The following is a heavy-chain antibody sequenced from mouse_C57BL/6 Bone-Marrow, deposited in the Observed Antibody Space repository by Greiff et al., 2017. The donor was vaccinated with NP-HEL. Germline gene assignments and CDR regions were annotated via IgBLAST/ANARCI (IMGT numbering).Heavy chain of an antibody. CDR1: GFTFSDYG. Sequence: DVMLVESGGGLVQPGGSLKLSCAASGFTFSDYGMAWVRQAPRKGPAWVAFISNLAYSIYYADTVTGRFTISRENAKNTLYLEMSSLRSEDTAMYYCARLGYGRYAMDYWGQGTSVTVSS. CDR3: ARLGYGRYAMDY. V-gene: IGHV5-15*01. CDR2: ISNLAYSI. J-gene: IGHJ4*01. D-gene: IGHD1-2*01.